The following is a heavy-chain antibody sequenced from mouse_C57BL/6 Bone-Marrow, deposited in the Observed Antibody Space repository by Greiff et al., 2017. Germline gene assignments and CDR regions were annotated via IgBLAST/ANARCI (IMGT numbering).Heavy chain of an antibody. CDR1: GFSLTSYG. CDR2: IWSGGST. D-gene: IGHD1-1*01. Sequence: QVQLQQSGPGLVQPSQSLSITCTVSGFSLTSYGVHWVRQSPGKGLEWLGVIWSGGSTDYNAAFISRLSISKDNSKSQVFFKMNSLQADDTAIYYCARRPDFDYYGSSYGYAMDYWGQGTSVTVSS. V-gene: IGHV2-2*01. J-gene: IGHJ4*01. CDR3: ARRPDFDYYGSSYGYAMDY.